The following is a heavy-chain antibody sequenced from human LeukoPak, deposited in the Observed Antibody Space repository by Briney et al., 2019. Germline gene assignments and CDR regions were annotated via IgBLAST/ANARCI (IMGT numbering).Heavy chain of an antibody. CDR2: INPNSGGT. CDR1: GYSFTDKY. CDR3: ARAGGRSWFDP. Sequence: GASVKVSCKASGYSFTDKYMHWVRQAPGQGLEWMGWINPNSGGTNYAQKFQGRVTMTTDTSMSTAYMELSRLTSDDTAAYYCARAGGRSWFDPWGQGTLVTVSS. J-gene: IGHJ5*02. V-gene: IGHV1-2*02.